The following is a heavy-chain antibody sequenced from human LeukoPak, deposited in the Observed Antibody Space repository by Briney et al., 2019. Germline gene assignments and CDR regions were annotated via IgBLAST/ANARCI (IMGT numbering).Heavy chain of an antibody. V-gene: IGHV3-66*01. D-gene: IGHD3-10*01. CDR1: GFTVSSNY. Sequence: GGCLRLSCAASGFTVSSNYMSWVRQAPGKGLEWVSVIYSGGSTYYADSVKGRFTISRDNSKNTLYLQMNSLRAEDTAVYYCARSGSITMVRGVITYFDYWGQGTLVTVSS. CDR2: IYSGGST. CDR3: ARSGSITMVRGVITYFDY. J-gene: IGHJ4*02.